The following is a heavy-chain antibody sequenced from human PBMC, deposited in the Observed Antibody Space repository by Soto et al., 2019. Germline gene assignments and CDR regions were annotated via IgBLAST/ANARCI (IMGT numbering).Heavy chain of an antibody. CDR1: GYTFTSYD. V-gene: IGHV1-8*01. CDR2: MNPNSGNT. Sequence: QVQLVQSGAEVKKPGASVKVSCKASGYTFTSYDINWVRQATGQGLEWMGWMNPNSGNTGYAKNFHSRVTMTRNTSISTAYMVLSSLRSEDTAVYYFARSTNDYGDRHGGQGTLVTVSS. J-gene: IGHJ4*02. D-gene: IGHD4-17*01. CDR3: ARSTNDYGDRH.